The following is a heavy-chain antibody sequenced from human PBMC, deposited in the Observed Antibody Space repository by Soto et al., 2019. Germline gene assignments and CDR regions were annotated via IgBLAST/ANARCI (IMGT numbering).Heavy chain of an antibody. CDR2: IYHSGST. CDR3: ARGGDYYDSSGYLDAFDI. D-gene: IGHD3-22*01. CDR1: GGSISSGGYS. V-gene: IGHV4-30-2*01. J-gene: IGHJ3*02. Sequence: QLQLQESGSGLVKPSQTLSLTCAVSGGSISSGGYSWSWIRQPPGKGLEWIGYIYHSGSTYYNPSLKSRVTISVDRSKNQFSLKLSSVTAADTAVYYCARGGDYYDSSGYLDAFDIWGQGTMVTVSS.